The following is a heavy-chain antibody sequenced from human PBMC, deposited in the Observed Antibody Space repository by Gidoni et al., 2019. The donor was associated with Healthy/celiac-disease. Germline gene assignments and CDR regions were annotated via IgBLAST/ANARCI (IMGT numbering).Heavy chain of an antibody. Sequence: EVQLVESGGGLVKPGGSLRLSCAASGFTFSSYSMNWVRQAPGKGLEWVSSISSSSSYIYYADSVKGRFTISRDNAKNSLYLQMNSLRAEDTAVYYCARDQQYCSGGSCYGDDYWGQGTLVTVSS. CDR2: ISSSSSYI. V-gene: IGHV3-21*01. D-gene: IGHD2-15*01. J-gene: IGHJ4*02. CDR1: GFTFSSYS. CDR3: ARDQQYCSGGSCYGDDY.